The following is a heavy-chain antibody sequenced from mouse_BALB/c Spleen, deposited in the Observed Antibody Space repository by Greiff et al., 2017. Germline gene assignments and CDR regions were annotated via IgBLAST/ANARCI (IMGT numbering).Heavy chain of an antibody. CDR2: IDPANGNT. Sequence: EVKLQESGAELVKPGASVKLSCTASGFNIKDTYMHWVKQRPEQGLEWIGRIDPANGNTKYDPKFQGKATITADTSSNTAYLQLSSLTSEDTAVYYCARPFAYWGQGTLVTVSA. J-gene: IGHJ3*01. CDR3: ARPFAY. V-gene: IGHV14-3*02. CDR1: GFNIKDTY.